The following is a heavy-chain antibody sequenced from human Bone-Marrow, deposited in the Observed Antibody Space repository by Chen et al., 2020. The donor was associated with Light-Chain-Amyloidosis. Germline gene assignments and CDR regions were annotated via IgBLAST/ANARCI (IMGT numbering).Heavy chain of an antibody. D-gene: IGHD3-10*01. V-gene: IGHV4-31*03. J-gene: IGHJ2*01. Sequence: QVQLQESGPGLVQPSETLSLTCSVSGVSITRGGYYWTWIRQRPGKDLEWIGYIHYSGNTLYNPSLKSRLTISRDTSKNQFSLNLSSVTAADTAVYYCATEFSTGGKNWNFHLWGRGTLVTVSS. CDR1: GVSITRGGYY. CDR2: IHYSGNT. CDR3: ATEFSTGGKNWNFHL.